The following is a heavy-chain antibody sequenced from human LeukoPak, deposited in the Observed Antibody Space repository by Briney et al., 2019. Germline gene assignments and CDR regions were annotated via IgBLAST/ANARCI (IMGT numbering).Heavy chain of an antibody. V-gene: IGHV1-69*05. CDR3: ARFLNSYSSWFDP. Sequence: GASVKVSCKASGGTFSSYAISWVRQAPGQGLEWMGGIIPIFGTANYAQKFQGRVTMTRNTSISTAYMELSSLRSEDTAVYYCARFLNSYSSWFDPWGQGTLVTVSS. CDR1: GGTFSSYA. CDR2: IIPIFGTA. D-gene: IGHD6-13*01. J-gene: IGHJ5*02.